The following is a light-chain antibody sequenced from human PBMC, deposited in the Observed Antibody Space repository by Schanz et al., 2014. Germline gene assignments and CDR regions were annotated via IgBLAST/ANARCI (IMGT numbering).Light chain of an antibody. Sequence: QSVLSQPPSASATPGQRVTISCSGSSSNIGSNFVYWYQQFPGTAPQLLISGGDERPSGVPDRFSDSKSGTSASLAISGLRSEDEADYYCASWDDSLYARVFGGGTKLTVL. V-gene: IGLV1-47*01. CDR3: ASWDDSLYARV. CDR2: GGD. CDR1: SSNIGSNF. J-gene: IGLJ3*02.